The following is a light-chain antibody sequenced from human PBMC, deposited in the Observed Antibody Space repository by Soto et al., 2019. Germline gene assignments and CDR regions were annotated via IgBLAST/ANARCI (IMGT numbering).Light chain of an antibody. V-gene: IGKV3-11*01. J-gene: IGKJ3*01. Sequence: EIVLTQSPATLSLSPGERATLSCRASQSVSSYLAWYQQKPGQAPRLLIYDASNRATGIPARFSGSGSGTDITLTISSREPEDFAVYYCQQRSHWPPTFGPGTKVDIK. CDR1: QSVSSY. CDR3: QQRSHWPPT. CDR2: DAS.